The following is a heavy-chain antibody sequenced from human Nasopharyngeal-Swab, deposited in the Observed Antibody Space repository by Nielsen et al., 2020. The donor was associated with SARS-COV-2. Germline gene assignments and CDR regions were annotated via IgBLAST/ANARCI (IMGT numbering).Heavy chain of an antibody. D-gene: IGHD1-1*01. CDR2: INHSGST. V-gene: IGHV4-34*01. Sequence: SETLSLTCAVYGGSFSGYYWSWIRQPPGKGLEWIGEINHSGSTNYNPSLKSRVTISVDTSKNQFSLKLSSVTAADTAVYYCARDESWRYYYGMDVWGKGTTVPFSS. J-gene: IGHJ6*04. CDR1: GGSFSGYY. CDR3: ARDESWRYYYGMDV.